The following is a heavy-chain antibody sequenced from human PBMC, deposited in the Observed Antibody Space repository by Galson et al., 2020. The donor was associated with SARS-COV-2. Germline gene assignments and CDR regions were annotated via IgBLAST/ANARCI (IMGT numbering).Heavy chain of an antibody. V-gene: IGHV4-59*01. CDR2: VPYSGTT. Sequence: TSETLSLTCSVSGVSISNNYWSWIRQSPGKGLEWIGHVPYSGTTHYNPSLDGRVTISVDTSTNQFSLSVNSVTAADTATYYCVRDRGSGRWLVLDYWSQGTLVTVSS. CDR1: GVSISNNY. J-gene: IGHJ4*02. D-gene: IGHD6-19*01. CDR3: VRDRGSGRWLVLDY.